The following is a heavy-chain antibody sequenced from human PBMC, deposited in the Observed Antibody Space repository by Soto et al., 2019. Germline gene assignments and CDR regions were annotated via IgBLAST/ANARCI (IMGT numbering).Heavy chain of an antibody. CDR3: ANNRWADAFDI. J-gene: IGHJ3*02. Sequence: QVWLQESGPGLVKPSGTLSLICAVSGVSISSNYWWTWVRQPPGKGLEWIGEVYHSGSTNYNPSLKSRVTISVDKSKNQFSLNLSSMTAADTAVYYCANNRWADAFDIWGQGTMVTVSS. D-gene: IGHD3-16*02. CDR1: GVSISSNYW. CDR2: VYHSGST. V-gene: IGHV4-4*02.